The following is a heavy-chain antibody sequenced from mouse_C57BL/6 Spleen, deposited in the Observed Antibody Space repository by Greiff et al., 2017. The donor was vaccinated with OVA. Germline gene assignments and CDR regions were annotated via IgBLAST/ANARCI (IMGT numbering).Heavy chain of an antibody. D-gene: IGHD2-4*01. CDR2: IYPRSGNT. Sequence: QVQLQQSGAELARPGASVKLSCKASGYTFTSYGISWVKQRTGQGLEWIGEIYPRSGNTYYNEKFKGKATLTADKSSSTAYMELRSLTSEDSAVYFCASYYDYDDAMDYWGQVTSVTVSS. CDR1: GYTFTSYG. J-gene: IGHJ4*01. V-gene: IGHV1-81*01. CDR3: ASYYDYDDAMDY.